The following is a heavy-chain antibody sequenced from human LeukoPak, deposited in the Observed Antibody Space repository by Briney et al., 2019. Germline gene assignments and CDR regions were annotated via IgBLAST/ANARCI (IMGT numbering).Heavy chain of an antibody. V-gene: IGHV3-30-3*01. D-gene: IGHD6-19*01. J-gene: IGHJ3*02. Sequence: PGGSLRLSCAASGFTFSSYAMHWVRQAPGKGLEWVAVISYDGSNKYYADSVKGRFTISRDNSKNTLYLQMNSLRAEDTAVYYCAKDDPSGWYMKFEGDAFDIWGQGTMVTVSS. CDR2: ISYDGSNK. CDR1: GFTFSSYA. CDR3: AKDDPSGWYMKFEGDAFDI.